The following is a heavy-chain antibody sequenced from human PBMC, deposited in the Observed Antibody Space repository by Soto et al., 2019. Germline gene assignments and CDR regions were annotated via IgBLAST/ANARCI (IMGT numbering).Heavy chain of an antibody. J-gene: IGHJ6*02. CDR2: IWYDGSNK. CDR3: ARDAAVGSNYYYGMDV. D-gene: IGHD3-10*01. CDR1: GFTFSSYG. V-gene: IGHV3-33*01. Sequence: GGSLRLSCAASGFTFSSYGMHWVRQAPGKGLEWVAVIWYDGSNKYYADSVKGRFTISRDNSKNTLYLQMNSLRAEDTAVYYCARDAAVGSNYYYGMDVWGQGTTVTVSS.